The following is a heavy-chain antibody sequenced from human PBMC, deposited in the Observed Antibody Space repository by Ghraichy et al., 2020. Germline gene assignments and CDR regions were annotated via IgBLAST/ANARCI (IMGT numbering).Heavy chain of an antibody. CDR3: ARILQGGYCSSTSCYKGAGYGMDV. J-gene: IGHJ6*02. D-gene: IGHD2-2*02. Sequence: SGPTLVKPTQTLTLTCTFSGFSLSTSGMCVSWIRQPPGKALEWLALIDWDDDKYYSTSLKTRLTISKDTSKNQVVLTMTNMDPVDTATYYCARILQGGYCSSTSCYKGAGYGMDVWGQGTTVTVSS. CDR2: IDWDDDK. V-gene: IGHV2-70*01. CDR1: GFSLSTSGMC.